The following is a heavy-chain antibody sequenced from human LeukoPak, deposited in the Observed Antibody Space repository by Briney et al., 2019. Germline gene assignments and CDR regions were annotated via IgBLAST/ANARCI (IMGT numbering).Heavy chain of an antibody. CDR1: GGTFSSYA. CDR3: ARIYSGSHYS. Sequence: SCKASGGTFSSYAISWVRQAPGKGLEWVSIIYSDGSTYYADSVKGRFTISRDTSKNTLFLQMNSLRAEDTAVYYCARIYSGSHYSWGQGTLVTISS. V-gene: IGHV3-53*01. J-gene: IGHJ4*02. D-gene: IGHD1-26*01. CDR2: IYSDGST.